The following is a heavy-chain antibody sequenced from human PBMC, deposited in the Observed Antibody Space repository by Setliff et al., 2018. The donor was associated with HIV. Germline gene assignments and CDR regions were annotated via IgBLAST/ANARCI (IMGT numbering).Heavy chain of an antibody. CDR3: ARHPRGAAARLNWFDP. V-gene: IGHV4-39*01. J-gene: IGHJ5*02. Sequence: PSETLSLTCTVSGGSMRVSNYCWGWIRQSPGKGLMWIGSIFYGGNTYYNPSLKSRATISVDMSKSQFSLKLNSVVAADTAVYYCARHPRGAAARLNWFDPWGQGTQVTVPQ. CDR1: GGSMRVSNYC. CDR2: IFYGGNT. D-gene: IGHD6-6*01.